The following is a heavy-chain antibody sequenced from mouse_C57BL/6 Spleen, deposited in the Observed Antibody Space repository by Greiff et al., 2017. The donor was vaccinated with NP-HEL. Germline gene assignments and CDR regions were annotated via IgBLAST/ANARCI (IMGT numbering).Heavy chain of an antibody. V-gene: IGHV1-82*01. D-gene: IGHD1-1*01. Sequence: QVQLKESGPELVKPGASVKISCKASGYAFSSSWMNWVKQRPGKGLEWIGRIYPGDGDTNYNGKFKAKATLTVDKSSSTAYMQLKSLTSEDSAVYYCARRGYYGSSFYAMDYWGQGTSVTVSS. J-gene: IGHJ4*01. CDR1: GYAFSSSW. CDR2: IYPGDGDT. CDR3: ARRGYYGSSFYAMDY.